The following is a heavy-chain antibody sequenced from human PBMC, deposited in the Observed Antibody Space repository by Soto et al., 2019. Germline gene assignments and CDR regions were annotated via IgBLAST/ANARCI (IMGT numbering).Heavy chain of an antibody. CDR3: AHRLCDNCCYSDVGYFDS. CDR2: IYWDDDK. V-gene: IGHV2-5*02. Sequence: QITLKESGPTLVKPTQTLTLTCTFSGFSLSTSGVGVGWIRQPPGKALECLALIYWDDDKRYTPSLKSRLTRTNDTSKNQVVLTMTLMDPVDTATYYCAHRLCDNCCYSDVGYFDSWGQGTLVTVSS. CDR1: GFSLSTSGVG. J-gene: IGHJ4*02. D-gene: IGHD2-15*01.